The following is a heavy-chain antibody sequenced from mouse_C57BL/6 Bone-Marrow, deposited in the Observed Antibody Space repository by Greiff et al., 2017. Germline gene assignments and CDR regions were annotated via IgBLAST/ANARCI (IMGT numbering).Heavy chain of an antibody. V-gene: IGHV1-55*01. CDR1: GYTFTSYW. CDR3: ARTRSYDMDY. CDR2: IYPGSGST. J-gene: IGHJ4*01. Sequence: QVQLQQSGAELVKPGASVKMSCKASGYTFTSYWITWVKQRPGQGLEWIGDIYPGSGSTNYNEKFKSKATLTVDTSSNTAYMQLSSLTSEDSAVYYCARTRSYDMDYWGQGTSVTVSS.